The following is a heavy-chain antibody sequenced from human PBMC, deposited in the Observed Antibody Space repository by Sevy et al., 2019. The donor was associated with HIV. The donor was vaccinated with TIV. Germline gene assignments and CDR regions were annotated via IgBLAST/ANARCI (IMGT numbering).Heavy chain of an antibody. D-gene: IGHD6-13*01. V-gene: IGHV4-59*01. CDR1: GGSIRTFY. Sequence: SETLSLTCTVSGGSIRTFYWSWIRQPPGKGLEWIGYIYYSGSTNYKPSLKSRVTISVDTSKNQFSLKLSSVTAADTAVYYCARVPRTRSIAAAALYYFDYWGQGTLVTVSS. CDR2: IYYSGST. CDR3: ARVPRTRSIAAAALYYFDY. J-gene: IGHJ4*02.